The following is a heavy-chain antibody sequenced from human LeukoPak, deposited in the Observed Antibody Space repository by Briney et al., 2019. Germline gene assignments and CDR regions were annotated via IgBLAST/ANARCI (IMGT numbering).Heavy chain of an antibody. D-gene: IGHD5-18*01. Sequence: PGGSLRLSCAASGFTFSSYAMHWVRQAPGKGLEWVAVISYDGSNKYYADSVKGRFTISRDNSKNTLYLQMNSLGAEDTAVYYCARAWDTAPLGFDYWGQGTLVTVSS. CDR3: ARAWDTAPLGFDY. CDR2: ISYDGSNK. V-gene: IGHV3-30-3*01. CDR1: GFTFSSYA. J-gene: IGHJ4*02.